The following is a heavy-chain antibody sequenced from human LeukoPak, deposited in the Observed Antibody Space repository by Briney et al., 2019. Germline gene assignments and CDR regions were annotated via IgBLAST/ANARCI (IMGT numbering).Heavy chain of an antibody. J-gene: IGHJ3*02. V-gene: IGHV3-30-3*01. CDR3: AREASYYDSSGFHDAFDI. CDR1: GFTFSSYA. CDR2: KSYDGSNK. D-gene: IGHD3-22*01. Sequence: GRSLRLSCAASGFTFSSYAMHWVRQAPGKGLEWVAVKSYDGSNKYYADSVKGRFTISRDNSKNTLYLQMNSLRAEDTAVYYCAREASYYDSSGFHDAFDIWGQGTMVTASS.